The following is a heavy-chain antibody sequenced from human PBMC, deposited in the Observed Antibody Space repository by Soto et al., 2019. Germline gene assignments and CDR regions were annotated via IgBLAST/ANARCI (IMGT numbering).Heavy chain of an antibody. Sequence: PGGSLRLSCTASGFTFGYYAMSWVRQSPGKGLEWVGFIRSKAYGGTTEYAASVKGRFTISRDDSKSIAYLQMNSLKTEDTAVYYCTRVVHYYDSSGSIDDASDIWGQGTMVTVSS. CDR3: TRVVHYYDSSGSIDDASDI. CDR1: GFTFGYYA. D-gene: IGHD3-22*01. J-gene: IGHJ3*02. CDR2: IRSKAYGGTT. V-gene: IGHV3-49*04.